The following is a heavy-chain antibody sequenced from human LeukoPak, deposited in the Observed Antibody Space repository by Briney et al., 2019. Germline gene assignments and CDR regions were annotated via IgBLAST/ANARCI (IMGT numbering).Heavy chain of an antibody. CDR1: RFTFSSYA. D-gene: IGHD3-10*01. CDR2: IGGSGRST. CDR3: AKAPYQYASGSPNWFDP. Sequence: GGSLRLSCAASRFTFSSYAMNWVRQAPGKGLEWVSGIGGSGRSTYYTDSVKGRSTISRDNFKNTLYLQMNSLRADDTAVYYCAKAPYQYASGSPNWFDPWGQGTLVTVSS. V-gene: IGHV3-23*01. J-gene: IGHJ5*02.